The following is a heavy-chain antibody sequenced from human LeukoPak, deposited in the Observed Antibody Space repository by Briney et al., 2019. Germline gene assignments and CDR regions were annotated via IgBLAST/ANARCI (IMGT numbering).Heavy chain of an antibody. CDR2: INYSGST. D-gene: IGHD5-12*01. Sequence: SETLSLTCAVYGGSFSGYYWSWIRQPPGKGLEWIGYINYSGSTNYNPSLKRRVTISVDTSKNHFSLKVSSVTAADTAVYYCARGESKRYSGYDYYVMDVWGQGTTVTVSS. V-gene: IGHV4-34*01. J-gene: IGHJ6*02. CDR1: GGSFSGYY. CDR3: ARGESKRYSGYDYYVMDV.